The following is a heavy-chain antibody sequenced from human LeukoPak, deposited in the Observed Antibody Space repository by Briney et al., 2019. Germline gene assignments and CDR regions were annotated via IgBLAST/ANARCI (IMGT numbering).Heavy chain of an antibody. J-gene: IGHJ4*02. D-gene: IGHD4-17*01. CDR3: ARTGRLQYGDYVAFDY. CDR2: ISISGKTI. CDR1: GFTFTDFY. V-gene: IGHV3-11*01. Sequence: GVSLRLSCAASGFTFTDFYMSWIRQAPGKGLEWVSYISISGKTIYYADSVKGRFNFSRDNAKNSLYLQMNSLRAEDTAVYYCARTGRLQYGDYVAFDYWGQGTLVTVSS.